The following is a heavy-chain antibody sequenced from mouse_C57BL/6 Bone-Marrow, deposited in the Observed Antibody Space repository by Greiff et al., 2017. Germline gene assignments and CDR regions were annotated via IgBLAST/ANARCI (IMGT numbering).Heavy chain of an antibody. Sequence: EVQRVESEGGLVQPGSSMKLSCTASGFTFSDYYMAWVRQVPEKGLEWVANINYDGSSTYYLDSLKSRFIISRDNAKNILYLQMSSLKSEDTATYYCARENDYEGYAMDYWGQGTSVTVSS. CDR3: ARENDYEGYAMDY. CDR1: GFTFSDYY. CDR2: INYDGSST. D-gene: IGHD2-4*01. V-gene: IGHV5-16*01. J-gene: IGHJ4*01.